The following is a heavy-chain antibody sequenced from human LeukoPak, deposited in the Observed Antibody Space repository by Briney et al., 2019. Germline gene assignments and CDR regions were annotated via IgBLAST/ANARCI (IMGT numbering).Heavy chain of an antibody. CDR2: ISGSGGST. CDR1: GFTFSSYA. CDR3: AKGSRGSYDY. Sequence: GGSLRLSCAASGFTFSSYAMNWVRQAPGKGLEWVSGISGSGGSTYYADSVKGRFTISRDNSKNTLYLQMNSLRAEDTAVYYCAKGSRGSYDYWGQGTLVTVSS. J-gene: IGHJ4*02. V-gene: IGHV3-23*01. D-gene: IGHD1-26*01.